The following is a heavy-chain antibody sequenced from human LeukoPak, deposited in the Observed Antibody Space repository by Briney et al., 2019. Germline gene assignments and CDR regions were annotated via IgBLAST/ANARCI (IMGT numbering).Heavy chain of an antibody. CDR3: ARGPSVLRYFDWLLSGY. J-gene: IGHJ4*02. CDR1: GYTFTGYY. D-gene: IGHD3-9*01. Sequence: ASVKVSCKASGYTFTGYYMQWVRQAPGQGLEWMGIINPSGGSTSYAQKFQGRVTMTRDTSTSTVYMELSSLRSEDTAVYYCARGPSVLRYFDWLLSGYWGQGTLVTVSS. V-gene: IGHV1-46*01. CDR2: INPSGGST.